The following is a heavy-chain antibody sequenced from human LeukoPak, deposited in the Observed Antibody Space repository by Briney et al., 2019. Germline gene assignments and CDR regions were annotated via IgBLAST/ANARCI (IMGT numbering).Heavy chain of an antibody. J-gene: IGHJ3*02. D-gene: IGHD3-10*01. CDR2: IWYDGSNK. Sequence: GGSLRLSCAASGFTFSSYGMHWVRQAPGKGLEWVAVIWYDGSNKYYADSVKGRFTISRDSSKNTLYLQMNSLRAEDTAVYYCALPSGSYFLDAFDIWGQGTMVTVSS. V-gene: IGHV3-33*01. CDR1: GFTFSSYG. CDR3: ALPSGSYFLDAFDI.